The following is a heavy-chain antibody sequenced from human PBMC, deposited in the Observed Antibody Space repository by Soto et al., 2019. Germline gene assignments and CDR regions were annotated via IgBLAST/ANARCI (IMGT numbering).Heavy chain of an antibody. J-gene: IGHJ3*02. CDR2: TIPVFNTA. CDR1: GGTLSDHG. CDR3: ARGVYGSGNYYTGPSAFDI. D-gene: IGHD3-10*01. V-gene: IGHV1-69*06. Sequence: QVQLEQSGAEVKKPGSSVKVSCKASGGTLSDHGVAWLRQAPGQGLEWMGGTIPVFNTAKYAQKFQGRVTVTADKFTNIAYMELSSVRSDDTAFYFCARGVYGSGNYYTGPSAFDIWGQGTMVIVSS.